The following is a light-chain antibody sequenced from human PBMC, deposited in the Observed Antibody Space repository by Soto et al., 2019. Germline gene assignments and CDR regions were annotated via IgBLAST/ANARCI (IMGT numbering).Light chain of an antibody. J-gene: IGLJ2*01. CDR1: SSDVGGYNY. CDR2: DVS. Sequence: QSVLTQPASVSGSPGQSITISCTGTSSDVGGYNYVSWYQQHPGKAPKLMIYDVSNRHSGVSNRFSGSKSGNTASLTISGLQAEDEADYYCSSYTSSSTLDFGGGTKLTVL. V-gene: IGLV2-14*01. CDR3: SSYTSSSTLD.